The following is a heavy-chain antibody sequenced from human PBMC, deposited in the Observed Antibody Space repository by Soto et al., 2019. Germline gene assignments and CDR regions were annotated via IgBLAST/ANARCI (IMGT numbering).Heavy chain of an antibody. J-gene: IGHJ3*02. D-gene: IGHD2-2*01. CDR1: GFTFGDYI. V-gene: IGHV3-21*01. CDR2: ISHSGTYI. CDR3: ASPRDYCVSNTNCFIAFDI. Sequence: AQLVESRGSLVKPGDSLRLSCAASGFTFGDYIMNWVRQAPGRGLEWVASISHSGTYIFYADSVKGRFTISRDNAKDSLFLQMNSLRVEDTAIYYCASPRDYCVSNTNCFIAFDIWGQGTGVTVSS.